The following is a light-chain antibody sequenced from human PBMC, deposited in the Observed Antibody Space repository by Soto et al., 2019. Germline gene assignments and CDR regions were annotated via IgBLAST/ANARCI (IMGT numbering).Light chain of an antibody. V-gene: IGKV3-20*01. CDR1: QTVSSSF. CDR2: GAS. J-gene: IGKJ1*01. CDR3: QQYGTSPWT. Sequence: ETVLTQSPGTLSLSPGEGATLSCRASQTVSSSFLAWYQQKPGQAPRLLMYGASSRATGIPDRFSGSGSGTDFTLTISRLEPEDFAVYYCQQYGTSPWTFGQGTKVDIK.